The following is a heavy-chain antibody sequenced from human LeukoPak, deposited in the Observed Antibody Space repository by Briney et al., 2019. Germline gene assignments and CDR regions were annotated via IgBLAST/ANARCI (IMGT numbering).Heavy chain of an antibody. CDR2: ISSSSSYI. D-gene: IGHD5-18*01. CDR3: AREDSYGVFFDY. J-gene: IGHJ4*02. Sequence: GGSLRLSCAASGFTFSSYSMNWVRQAPGKGLEWVSSISSSSSYIYYADSVKGRFTISRDNAKNSLYLQMNSLRAEDTAVYYCAREDSYGVFFDYWGQGTLVTVSS. CDR1: GFTFSSYS. V-gene: IGHV3-21*01.